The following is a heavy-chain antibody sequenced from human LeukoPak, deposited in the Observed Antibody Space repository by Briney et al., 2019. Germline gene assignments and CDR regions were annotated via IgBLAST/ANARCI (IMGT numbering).Heavy chain of an antibody. CDR2: IYTSGST. V-gene: IGHV4-4*07. J-gene: IGHJ3*02. CDR3: ARGPYSYDSSGAFDI. CDR1: GGSISSYY. Sequence: SVTLSLTCTVSGGSISSYYWSWIRQPAGKGLEWIGRIYTSGSTNYNPSLKSRVTMSVDTSKNRFSLKLSSVTAADTAVYFCARGPYSYDSSGAFDIWGQGTMVTVSS. D-gene: IGHD3-22*01.